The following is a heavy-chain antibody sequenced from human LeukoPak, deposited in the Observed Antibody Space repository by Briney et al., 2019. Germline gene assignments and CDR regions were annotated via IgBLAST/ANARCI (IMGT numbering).Heavy chain of an antibody. V-gene: IGHV1-8*02. D-gene: IGHD3-10*01. CDR3: ARGYYDSGYDAFDI. Sequence: ASVKVSCKASGYTFTSYDINWVRQATGQGLEWMGWMNPNSGNTGYAQKLQGRVTMTTDTSTSTAYMELRSLRSDDTAVYYCARGYYDSGYDAFDIWGQGTMVTVSS. CDR2: MNPNSGNT. CDR1: GYTFTSYD. J-gene: IGHJ3*02.